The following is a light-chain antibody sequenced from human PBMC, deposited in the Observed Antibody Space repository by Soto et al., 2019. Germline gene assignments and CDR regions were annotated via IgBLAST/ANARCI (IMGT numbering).Light chain of an antibody. Sequence: QSVLTQPPSVSAAPGQKVTISCSGSTSKIGNNYVSWYQQFPGTAPKLLIYDNNKRPSGIPDRFSGSKSGTSATLGITGLQTGDEADYYCGTWDNSLSAYVFGTGTKVTVL. CDR1: TSKIGNNY. CDR3: GTWDNSLSAYV. V-gene: IGLV1-51*01. J-gene: IGLJ1*01. CDR2: DNN.